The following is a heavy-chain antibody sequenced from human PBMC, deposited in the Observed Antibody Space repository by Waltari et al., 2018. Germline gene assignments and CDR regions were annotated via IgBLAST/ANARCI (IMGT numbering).Heavy chain of an antibody. CDR1: GYTFSSYG. V-gene: IGHV1-18*01. D-gene: IGHD2-2*01. CDR2: IGSYKCNT. J-gene: IGHJ4*02. Sequence: QVRLVQSAAEVKKPGASVKVSCKASGYTFSSYGLSWVRQAPGQGLEWVGWIGSYKCNTDYTQKVRGRVTLATDRSTNTAYMELRSLRSDDTAFYYCASSSFCSSTTCYLGYWGQGTLVTVSS. CDR3: ASSSFCSSTTCYLGY.